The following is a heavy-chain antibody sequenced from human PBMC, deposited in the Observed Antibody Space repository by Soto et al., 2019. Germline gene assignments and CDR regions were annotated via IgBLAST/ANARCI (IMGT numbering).Heavy chain of an antibody. CDR2: VNSDESST. CDR1: GFTFSNDY. CDR3: AREGDGTTGYYQDY. V-gene: IGHV3-74*01. J-gene: IGHJ4*01. Sequence: GGSLRLSCAASGFTFSNDYMHWVRRAPGKGLVWVSRVNSDESSTSYADSVKGRFTISRDNAKKTLYLQMNSLRAEDTAVYYCAREGDGTTGYYQDYWGHGTLVTVSS. D-gene: IGHD3-22*01.